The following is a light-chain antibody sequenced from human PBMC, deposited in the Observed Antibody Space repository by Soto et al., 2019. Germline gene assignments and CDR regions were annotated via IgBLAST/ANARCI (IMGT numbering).Light chain of an antibody. CDR3: QSAYSSGTYVV. CDR1: ALPKQY. J-gene: IGLJ2*01. CDR2: KDS. V-gene: IGLV3-25*03. Sequence: SYELTQPPSVSVSPGQSARITCSGDALPKQYAYWYQQKPGQAPVLVIYKDSERPSGIPERFSGSSSGTTVTLTISGVQAEDDADYYCQSAYSSGTYVVFGGGTKLTVL.